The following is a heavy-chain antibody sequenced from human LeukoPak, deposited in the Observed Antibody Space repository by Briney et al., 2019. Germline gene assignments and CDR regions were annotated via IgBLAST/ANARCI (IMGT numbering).Heavy chain of an antibody. CDR1: GFTFSSYG. J-gene: IGHJ4*02. V-gene: IGHV3-30*02. CDR3: AKEWIGSVRGYSYGLDY. Sequence: SGGSLRLSCAASGFTFSSYGMHWVRQAPGKGLEWVAVIWYDGSNKYYADSVKGRFTISRDNSKNTLYLQMNSLRAEDTAVYYCAKEWIGSVRGYSYGLDYWGQGTLVTVSS. D-gene: IGHD5-18*01. CDR2: IWYDGSNK.